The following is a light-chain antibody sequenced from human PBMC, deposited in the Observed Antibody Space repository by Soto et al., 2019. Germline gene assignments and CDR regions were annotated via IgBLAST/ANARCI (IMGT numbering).Light chain of an antibody. CDR1: QSINNC. J-gene: IGKJ1*01. CDR3: HQTYIAPAT. V-gene: IGKV1-39*01. CDR2: AAS. Sequence: DIPMTQSPSSLSASVGDRVTITCRASQSINNCLSWFQQKPGQAPKLLIYAASSLQSGVPSRFSGSGSGTDFILTIDSLQPEDFATYFCHQTYIAPATFGQGTKVGVK.